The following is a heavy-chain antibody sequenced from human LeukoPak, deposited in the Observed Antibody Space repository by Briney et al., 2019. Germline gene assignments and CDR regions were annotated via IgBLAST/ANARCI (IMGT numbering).Heavy chain of an antibody. CDR3: ARDSLLWPPYDRDV. CDR1: GFTLSSYW. D-gene: IGHD3-10*01. CDR2: INQDGSEN. J-gene: IGHJ6*04. Sequence: GGSLRLSCAASGFTLSSYWMTWVRQAPGKGLEWVANINQDGSENHYADSVKGRFTISRDSAKNSLFLQMNSLRAEDTAVYYCARDSLLWPPYDRDVGAKGTTAPVPS. V-gene: IGHV3-7*05.